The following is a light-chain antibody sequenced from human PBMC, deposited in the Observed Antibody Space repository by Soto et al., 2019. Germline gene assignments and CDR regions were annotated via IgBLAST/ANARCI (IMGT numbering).Light chain of an antibody. V-gene: IGKV3-20*01. CDR2: DAS. Sequence: EIVLTQSPGTLSLSPGERATLSCRASQSVSSSYLAWYQQKPGQATRLLIYDASSRATGIPERFSGSGSGTDFTLTISRLEPEDFAVYYCQQYGSSPPVTFGQGTKLEMK. CDR1: QSVSSSY. J-gene: IGKJ2*01. CDR3: QQYGSSPPVT.